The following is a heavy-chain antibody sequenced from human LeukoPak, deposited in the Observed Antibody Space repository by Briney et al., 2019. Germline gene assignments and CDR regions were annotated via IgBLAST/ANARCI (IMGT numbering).Heavy chain of an antibody. CDR3: ARLLRGGYYCYYMDV. J-gene: IGHJ6*03. D-gene: IGHD3-16*01. V-gene: IGHV4-34*01. CDR1: GGSFSGYY. CDR2: INHSGST. Sequence: SETLSLTCAVYGGSFSGYYWSWIGQPPGKGLEWSGEINHSGSTNYNPALKSRVTISVDTSKNQVSLKLRPVTAADTAVYYCARLLRGGYYCYYMDVWGKGTTVTISS.